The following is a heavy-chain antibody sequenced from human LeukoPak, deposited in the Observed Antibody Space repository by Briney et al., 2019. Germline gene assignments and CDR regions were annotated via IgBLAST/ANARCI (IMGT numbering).Heavy chain of an antibody. CDR2: IYTSGST. D-gene: IGHD3-10*01. CDR3: ARNPTHYYGSGSPTNWFDP. CDR1: GGPISSYY. J-gene: IGHJ5*02. Sequence: SETLSLTCTVSGGPISSYYWSWIRQPAGKGLEWIGRIYTSGSTNYNPSLKSRVTMSVDTSKNQFSLKLSSVTAADTAVYYCARNPTHYYGSGSPTNWFDPWGQGTLVTVSS. V-gene: IGHV4-4*07.